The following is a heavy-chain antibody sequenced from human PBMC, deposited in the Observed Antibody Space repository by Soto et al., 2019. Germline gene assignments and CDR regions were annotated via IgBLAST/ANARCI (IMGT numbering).Heavy chain of an antibody. CDR1: GYTLTELS. Sequence: ASVKVSCKVSGYTLTELSMHWVRQAPGKGLEWMGGFDPEDGETIYAQKFQGRVTMTEDTSTDTAYMELSSLRSEDTAVYYCARERNGGNLADYYYGMDVWGQGTTVTVSS. D-gene: IGHD2-15*01. V-gene: IGHV1-24*01. CDR2: FDPEDGET. J-gene: IGHJ6*02. CDR3: ARERNGGNLADYYYGMDV.